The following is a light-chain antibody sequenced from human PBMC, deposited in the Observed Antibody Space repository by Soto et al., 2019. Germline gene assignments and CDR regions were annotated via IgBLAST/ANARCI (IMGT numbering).Light chain of an antibody. J-gene: IGLJ2*01. CDR3: QSYDSSHHVV. V-gene: IGLV6-57*01. Sequence: NFMLTQPHSVSESPGKTVTISCTRSSGSIASNYVQWYQQRPGSSPTTVIYEDNQRPSGVPDRFSGSIDSSSNSASLTISGLKTEDEAESHCQSYDSSHHVVFGGGTKVTVL. CDR1: SGSIASNY. CDR2: EDN.